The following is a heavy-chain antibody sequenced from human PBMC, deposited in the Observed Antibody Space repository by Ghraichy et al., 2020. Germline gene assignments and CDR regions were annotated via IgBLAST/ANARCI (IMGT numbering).Heavy chain of an antibody. CDR2: ISAYNGNT. V-gene: IGHV1-18*01. CDR3: ARDRQVGATRDY. Sequence: ASVKVSCKASGYTFTSYGITWVRQAPGQGLEWMGWISAYNGNTNYAQKLHGRVTMTTDTSTSTAYMELRSLRSDDTAVYYCARDRQVGATRDYWGQGTLVTVSS. D-gene: IGHD1-26*01. CDR1: GYTFTSYG. J-gene: IGHJ4*02.